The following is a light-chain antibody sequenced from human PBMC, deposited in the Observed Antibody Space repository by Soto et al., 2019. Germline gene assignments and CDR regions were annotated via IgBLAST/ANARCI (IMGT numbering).Light chain of an antibody. J-gene: IGKJ3*01. Sequence: DIQMTQSPSTLSASVGDRVTITCRASQSIGRWLAWYQQKPGKAPKLLIYKASTLESGVPSRFSGSGSGTDFTLTISSLQPDDFATYYCHQYNSNSEIIFGPGTKVDIK. V-gene: IGKV1-5*03. CDR2: KAS. CDR1: QSIGRW. CDR3: HQYNSNSEII.